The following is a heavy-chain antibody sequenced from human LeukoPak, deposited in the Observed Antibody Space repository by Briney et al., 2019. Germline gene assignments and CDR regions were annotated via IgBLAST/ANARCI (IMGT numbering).Heavy chain of an antibody. V-gene: IGHV1-18*01. CDR3: ARYQVFGWQWLVHWFDP. J-gene: IGHJ5*02. Sequence: ASVKVSCKASGYTFTSYGIIWVRQAPGQGLEWMGWISAYNGNTNYAQKLQGRVTMTTDTSTSTAYMELRSLRSDDTAVYYCARYQVFGWQWLVHWFDPWGQGTLVTVSS. CDR2: ISAYNGNT. D-gene: IGHD6-19*01. CDR1: GYTFTSYG.